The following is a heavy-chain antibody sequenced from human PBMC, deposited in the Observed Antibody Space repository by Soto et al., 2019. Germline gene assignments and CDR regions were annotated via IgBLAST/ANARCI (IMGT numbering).Heavy chain of an antibody. Sequence: ASVKVSCKASGYTFTSYAMHWVRQAPEQRLEWMGWSNAGNGNTKYSQKLQRRVTITRDTSESTAYVELSSLRSEDTAVDYCAGCSGGSCQSWLDPWGQGTLVNGPS. J-gene: IGHJ5*02. CDR2: SNAGNGNT. V-gene: IGHV1-3*01. D-gene: IGHD2-15*01. CDR1: GYTFTSYA. CDR3: AGCSGGSCQSWLDP.